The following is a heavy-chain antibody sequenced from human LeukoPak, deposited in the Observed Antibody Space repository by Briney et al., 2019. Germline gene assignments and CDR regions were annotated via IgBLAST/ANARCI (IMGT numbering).Heavy chain of an antibody. V-gene: IGHV3-43*01. D-gene: IGHD5-12*01. J-gene: IGHJ4*02. CDR1: GFTFDDYT. CDR3: ARDLYSGYDGGGISADS. Sequence: GGSLRLSCAASGFTFDDYTMHWVRQTPGKGLEWVSLISWDGGTKHSTDSVKGRFTISRDNSKDSLYLQMNSLRTEDTALYYCARDLYSGYDGGGISADSWGQGTLVTVSS. CDR2: ISWDGGTK.